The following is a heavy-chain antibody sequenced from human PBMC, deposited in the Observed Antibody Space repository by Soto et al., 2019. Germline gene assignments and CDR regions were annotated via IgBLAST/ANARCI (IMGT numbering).Heavy chain of an antibody. Sequence: QVQLVQSGAEVKKPGASVKVSCKATGYNFNSYTISWVRQAPGQGLVLMGRISAYNGNTNYAQKLQGRVTMTPDTCTSAAYMELRSLRSEGTAVYHSARVVGALGHWFDPWGQGTLVTVPS. CDR2: ISAYNGNT. J-gene: IGHJ5*02. CDR3: ARVVGALGHWFDP. D-gene: IGHD2-15*01. V-gene: IGHV1-18*01. CDR1: GYNFNSYT.